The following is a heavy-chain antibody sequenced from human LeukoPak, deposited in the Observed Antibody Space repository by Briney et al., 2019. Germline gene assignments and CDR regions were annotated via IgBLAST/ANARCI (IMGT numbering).Heavy chain of an antibody. D-gene: IGHD3-10*01. V-gene: IGHV5-51*01. CDR3: ARLHRGVGQDYFDY. J-gene: IGHJ4*02. Sequence: LKISRKGSGYSFTSYWIGWVRQMPGKGLEWRGIIYPGDSDTRYSPSFQGQVTISADKSISTAYLQWSSLKASDTAMYYCARLHRGVGQDYFDYWGQGTLVTVSS. CDR1: GYSFTSYW. CDR2: IYPGDSDT.